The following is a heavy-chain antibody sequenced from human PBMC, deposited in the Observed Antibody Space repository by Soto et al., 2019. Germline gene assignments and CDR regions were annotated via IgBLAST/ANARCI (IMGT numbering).Heavy chain of an antibody. J-gene: IGHJ6*02. D-gene: IGHD5-18*01. CDR2: INAGNGNT. V-gene: IGHV1-3*01. CDR1: GYTFTSYA. CDR3: ARGIPELYYYGMDV. Sequence: ASVKVSCKASGYTFTSYAMHWVRQAPGQRLEWMGWINAGNGNTKYSQKFQGRVTITRDTSASTAYMELSSLRSEDTAVYYCARGIPELYYYGMDVWGQGTTVTVSS.